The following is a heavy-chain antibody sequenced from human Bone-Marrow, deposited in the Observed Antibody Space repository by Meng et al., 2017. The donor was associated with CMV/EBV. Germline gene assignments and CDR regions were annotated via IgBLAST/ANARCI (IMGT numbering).Heavy chain of an antibody. CDR1: GFTFSSYA. CDR2: ISYDGSNK. D-gene: IGHD3-16*01. J-gene: IGHJ4*02. V-gene: IGHV3-30-3*01. Sequence: GGSLRLSCAASGFTFSSYAMHWVRQAPGKGLEWVALISYDGSNKYYADSVKGRFTISRDNSKNTLYLQMNSLGVEDTAVYYCARDGGSTFFDYWGQGVLVTVSS. CDR3: ARDGGSTFFDY.